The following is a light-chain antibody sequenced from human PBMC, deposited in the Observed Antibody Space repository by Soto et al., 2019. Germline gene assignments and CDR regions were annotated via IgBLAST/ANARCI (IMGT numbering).Light chain of an antibody. CDR3: QQYNNWPRT. CDR2: GAS. CDR1: QSVSNY. Sequence: VLTQSPATLSLSPGETATLSCSASQSVSNYVAWYQQKPGQAPRLLIYGASTRATGIPARFSGSGSGTEFTLTINSLQSEDFAVYYCQQYNNWPRTFGQG. V-gene: IGKV3-15*01. J-gene: IGKJ1*01.